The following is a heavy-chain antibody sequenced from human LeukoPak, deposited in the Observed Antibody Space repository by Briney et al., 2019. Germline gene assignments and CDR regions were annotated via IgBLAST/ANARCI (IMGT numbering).Heavy chain of an antibody. CDR2: ISYDGSNK. D-gene: IGHD4-17*01. Sequence: PGGSLRLSCAASGFTFSSYGMHWVRQAPGKGLEWVAVISYDGSNKYYADSVKGRFTISRDNSKNTLYLQVNSLRAEDTAVYYCAKMQGDGDWDWGQGTLVTVSS. CDR1: GFTFSSYG. CDR3: AKMQGDGDWD. V-gene: IGHV3-30*18. J-gene: IGHJ4*02.